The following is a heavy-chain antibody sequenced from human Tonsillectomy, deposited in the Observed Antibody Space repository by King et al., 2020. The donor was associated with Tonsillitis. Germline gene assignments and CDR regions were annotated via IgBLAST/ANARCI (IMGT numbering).Heavy chain of an antibody. CDR3: AKDFGAGYGSFDY. Sequence: VQLVESGGGGVQPGRSLRLSCAASGFTFSIYGMHWVRQAPGKGLEWVAFVSYDGTNTYSADSVKGRFTSSRDNSKNTRDLQMNTLRAEDTAVYYCAKDFGAGYGSFDYWGQGTLVTVSS. J-gene: IGHJ4*02. CDR1: GFTFSIYG. CDR2: VSYDGTNT. V-gene: IGHV3-30*18. D-gene: IGHD3-10*01.